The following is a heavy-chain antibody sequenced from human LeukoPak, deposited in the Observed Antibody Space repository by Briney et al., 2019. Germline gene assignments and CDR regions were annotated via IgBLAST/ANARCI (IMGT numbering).Heavy chain of an antibody. CDR1: GYTFTSYA. V-gene: IGHV1-3*01. D-gene: IGHD3-10*01. CDR2: INAGNGNT. J-gene: IGHJ4*02. Sequence: EASVTVSCKASGYTFTSYAMHWVRQAPGQRLEWMGWINAGNGNTKYSQKFQGRVSITRDTSASTAYMELSSLRSEDTAVYYCARSVLLWFGDPTPTLDYWGQGTLVTVSS. CDR3: ARSVLLWFGDPTPTLDY.